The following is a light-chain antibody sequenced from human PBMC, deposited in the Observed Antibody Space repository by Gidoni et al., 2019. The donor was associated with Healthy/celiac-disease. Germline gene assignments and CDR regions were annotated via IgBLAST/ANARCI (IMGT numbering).Light chain of an antibody. CDR3: QQYGSSPLYT. J-gene: IGKJ2*01. V-gene: IGKV3-20*01. Sequence: ESVLTQSPGTLSLSSGERATLSCRASRSVSSSDLAWYQQKPGQAPRLLIYGASSRATGIPDRFSGSGSGTDFTLTISRLEPEDFAVYYCQQYGSSPLYTFGQGTKLEIK. CDR2: GAS. CDR1: RSVSSSD.